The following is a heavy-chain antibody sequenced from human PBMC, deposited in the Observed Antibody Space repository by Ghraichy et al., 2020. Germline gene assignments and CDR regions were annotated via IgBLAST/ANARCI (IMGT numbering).Heavy chain of an antibody. CDR3: AKNLDDWYNQYVADAEYFQH. Sequence: GGSLRLSCAASGFTFSSYAMSWVRQAPGKGLEWVSAISGSGGSTYYADSVKGRFTISRDSSKNTLYLQMNSLRAEDTAVYYCAKNLDDWYNQYVADAEYFQHWGQGTLVTVSS. V-gene: IGHV3-23*01. J-gene: IGHJ1*01. CDR1: GFTFSSYA. CDR2: ISGSGGST. D-gene: IGHD1/OR15-1a*01.